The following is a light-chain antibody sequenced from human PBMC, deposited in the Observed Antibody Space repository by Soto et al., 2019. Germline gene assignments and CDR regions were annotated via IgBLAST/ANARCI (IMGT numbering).Light chain of an antibody. V-gene: IGLV1-44*01. CDR1: SSNVGSYS. J-gene: IGLJ1*01. CDR2: TNN. Sequence: QSVLTQPPSASGTPGQRVTISCAGSSSNVGSYSVNWYQQLPGAAPRLLIYTNNHRPSGVPDRFSGSKSGDTASLTISGLQAEDEADYYCSSYTGSSTLEVFGSGTKVTVL. CDR3: SSYTGSSTLEV.